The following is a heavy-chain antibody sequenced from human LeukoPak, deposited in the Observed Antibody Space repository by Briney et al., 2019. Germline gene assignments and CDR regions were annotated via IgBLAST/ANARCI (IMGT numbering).Heavy chain of an antibody. Sequence: SETLSLTRTVSGGSISSSFYYWGWIRQPPEKGLEWIGSFYYGGSIHYNPSLKGRVTISVETSKNSLSLKLSSVTAADTAVYYCARRPAGYYYMDVWGKGTTVTVS. CDR2: FYYGGSI. CDR3: ARRPAGYYYMDV. CDR1: GGSISSSFYY. V-gene: IGHV4-39*01. J-gene: IGHJ6*03.